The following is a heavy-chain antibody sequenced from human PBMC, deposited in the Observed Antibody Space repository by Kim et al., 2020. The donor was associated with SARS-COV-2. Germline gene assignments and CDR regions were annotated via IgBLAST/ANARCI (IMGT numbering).Heavy chain of an antibody. CDR2: ISAYNGNT. CDR3: AREPYYYGSGTGGMAV. Sequence: ASVKVSCKASGYTFTSYGISWVRQAPGQGLEWMGWISAYNGNTNYAQKLQGRVTMTTDTSTSTAYMELRSLRSDDTAVYYCAREPYYYGSGTGGMAVWGQGTTVTVSS. J-gene: IGHJ6*02. CDR1: GYTFTSYG. D-gene: IGHD3-10*01. V-gene: IGHV1-18*04.